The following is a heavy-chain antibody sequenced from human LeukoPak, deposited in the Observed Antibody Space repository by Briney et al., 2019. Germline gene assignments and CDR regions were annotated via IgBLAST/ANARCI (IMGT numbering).Heavy chain of an antibody. CDR1: GGTFSSYA. Sequence: ASVKVSCKASGGTFSSYAISWVRQAPGQGLEWMGGIIPIFGTANYAQKFQGRVTITADESTSTAYMELSSLRSEDTAVHYCARASDGYQLLSAFDYWGQGTLVTVSS. CDR2: IIPIFGTA. J-gene: IGHJ4*02. CDR3: ARASDGYQLLSAFDY. V-gene: IGHV1-69*13. D-gene: IGHD2-2*01.